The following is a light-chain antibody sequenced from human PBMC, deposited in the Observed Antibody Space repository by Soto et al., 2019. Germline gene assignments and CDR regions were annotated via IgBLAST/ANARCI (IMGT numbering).Light chain of an antibody. CDR1: QSVTSNY. CDR2: GAS. V-gene: IGKV3-20*01. J-gene: IGKJ5*01. CDR3: QHYVSPPIT. Sequence: IVLTQSPGTLSLSPGERATLSCRASQSVTSNYLAWYQQKPGQAPRLLVYGASSRATGISDRFSGSGSGTDFPLPISRLEPEDFAVYSCQHYVSPPITFGHGTRLAIK.